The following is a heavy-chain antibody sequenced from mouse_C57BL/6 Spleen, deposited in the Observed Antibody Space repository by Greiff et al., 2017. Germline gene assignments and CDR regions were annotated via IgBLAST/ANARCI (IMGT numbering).Heavy chain of an antibody. CDR1: GYTFTSYW. Sequence: QVQLQQPGTELVKPGASVKLSCKASGYTFTSYWMHWVKQRPGQGLEWIGNINPSNGGTNYNEKFKSKATLTVDKSSSTAYMQLSSLTSEDSAVYYCARTRITTVVAPRYYYAMDYWGQGTSVTVSS. CDR3: ARTRITTVVAPRYYYAMDY. CDR2: INPSNGGT. V-gene: IGHV1-53*01. J-gene: IGHJ4*01. D-gene: IGHD1-1*01.